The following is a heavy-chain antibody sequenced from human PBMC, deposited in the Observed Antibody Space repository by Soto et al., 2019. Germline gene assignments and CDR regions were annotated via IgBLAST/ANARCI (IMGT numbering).Heavy chain of an antibody. CDR1: GGTFSSYA. CDR3: ARQVGIVLMVYASTGWFDP. J-gene: IGHJ5*02. V-gene: IGHV1-69*13. D-gene: IGHD2-8*01. CDR2: IIPIFGTA. Sequence: ASVKVSCKASGGTFSSYAISWVRQAPGQGLEWMGGIIPIFGTANYAQKFQGRVTITADESTSTAYMELSSLRSEDTAVYYCARQVGIVLMVYASTGWFDPWGQGTLVTVS.